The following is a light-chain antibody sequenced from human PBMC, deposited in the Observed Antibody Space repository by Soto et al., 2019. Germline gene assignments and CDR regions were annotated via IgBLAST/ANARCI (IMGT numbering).Light chain of an antibody. CDR2: GAS. V-gene: IGKV3-20*01. CDR1: QSVSSN. Sequence: EIVMTQSPATLSVSPGERATLSCRASQSVSSNLAWYQQKPGQAPRLLIYGASSRATGIPDRFSGSGSGTDFTLTISRLEPEDSAVYFCQQYASSPCTFGQGTKVDIK. CDR3: QQYASSPCT. J-gene: IGKJ2*02.